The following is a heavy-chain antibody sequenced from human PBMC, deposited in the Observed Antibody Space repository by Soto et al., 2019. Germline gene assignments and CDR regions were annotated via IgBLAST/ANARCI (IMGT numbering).Heavy chain of an antibody. CDR1: GLTFNYSA. CDR3: AKDRNYPRDQFHN. D-gene: IGHD1-7*01. CDR2: ISARADAN. Sequence: PGGSLRVSCTASGLTFNYSAMTWVRQARGKGLEWVSGISARADANYYAASVRGRFTIFRDNSRRTVSLHMDSLTAEDTAVYYCAKDRNYPRDQFHNWGQGTLVTVSS. J-gene: IGHJ4*02. V-gene: IGHV3-23*01.